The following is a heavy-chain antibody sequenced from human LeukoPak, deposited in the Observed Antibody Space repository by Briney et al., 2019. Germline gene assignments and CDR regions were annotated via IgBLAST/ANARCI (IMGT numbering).Heavy chain of an antibody. CDR2: IIPILGIA. CDR3: ARDHYGDYTPRYFDY. V-gene: IGHV1-69*04. CDR1: GGTFSSYT. Sequence: GASVKVSCKASGGTFSSYTISWVRQAPGQGLEWMGRIIPILGIANYAQKFQGRVTITADKSTSTAYMELSSLRSEDTAVYYCARDHYGDYTPRYFDYWGQGTLVTVSS. J-gene: IGHJ4*02. D-gene: IGHD4-17*01.